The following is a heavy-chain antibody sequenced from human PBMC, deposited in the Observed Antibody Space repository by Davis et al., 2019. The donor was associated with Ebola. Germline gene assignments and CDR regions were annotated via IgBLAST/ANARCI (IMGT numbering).Heavy chain of an antibody. J-gene: IGHJ4*02. D-gene: IGHD6-13*01. Sequence: AASVKVSCKASGYTFTGYYMHWVRHAPGQGLEWMGRINPNSDGTSYAQKFQGRVTMTRDTSISTAYMELSRLRFDDTAVYYCARVRKLGGSAGTWSFDYWGQGTLVTVSS. CDR2: INPNSDGT. V-gene: IGHV1-2*06. CDR1: GYTFTGYY. CDR3: ARVRKLGGSAGTWSFDY.